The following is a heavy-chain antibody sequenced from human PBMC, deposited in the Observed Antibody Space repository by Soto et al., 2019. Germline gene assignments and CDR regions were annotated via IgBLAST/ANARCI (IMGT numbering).Heavy chain of an antibody. CDR3: ARQGQQLVLGYNWFDP. CDR1: GYSFTSYW. D-gene: IGHD6-13*01. J-gene: IGHJ5*02. CDR2: IYPGDSDT. V-gene: IGHV5-51*01. Sequence: GESLKISCKCSGYSFTSYWIGWVRQMPGKGLEWMGIIYPGDSDTRYSPSFQGQVTISADKSISTAYLQWSSLKASDTAMYYCARQGQQLVLGYNWFDPWGQGTLVTVSS.